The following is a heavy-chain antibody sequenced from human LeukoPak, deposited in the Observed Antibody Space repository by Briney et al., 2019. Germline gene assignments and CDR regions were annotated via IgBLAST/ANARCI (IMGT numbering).Heavy chain of an antibody. V-gene: IGHV1-24*01. D-gene: IGHD6-25*01. CDR2: FDPEDGET. J-gene: IGHJ3*02. CDR3: ATDRLGAFDI. Sequence: SSGKVSCKVSGDTLTELSMHWVRQAPGKGLEWMGGFDPEDGETIYAQKFQGRVTMTEDTSTDTAYTELSSLRSEDTAVYYCATDRLGAFDICGQGTMVTVSS. CDR1: GDTLTELS.